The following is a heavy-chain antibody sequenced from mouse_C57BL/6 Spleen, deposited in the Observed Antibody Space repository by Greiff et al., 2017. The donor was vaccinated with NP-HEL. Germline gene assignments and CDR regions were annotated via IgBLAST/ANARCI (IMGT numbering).Heavy chain of an antibody. CDR2: ISDGGSYT. CDR1: GFTFSSYA. D-gene: IGHD4-1*01. Sequence: EVQVVESGGGLVKPGGSLKLSCAASGFTFSSYAMSWVRQTPEKRLEWVATISDGGSYTYYPDNVKGRFTISRDNAKNNLYLQMSHLKSEDTAMYYCARAKGAGGYFDYWGQGTTLTVSS. V-gene: IGHV5-4*01. J-gene: IGHJ2*01. CDR3: ARAKGAGGYFDY.